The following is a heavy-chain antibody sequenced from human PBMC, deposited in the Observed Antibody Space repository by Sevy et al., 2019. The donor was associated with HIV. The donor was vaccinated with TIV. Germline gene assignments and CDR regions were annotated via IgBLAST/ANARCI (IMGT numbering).Heavy chain of an antibody. CDR1: GGTLNNYG. D-gene: IGHD2-21*02. Sequence: ASVKVSCKASGGTLNNYGMNWVRQAPGQGLDWMGGIIPSVGIASYAQKIQGRAAITADESTSTIYLEVGRLSSDDTAVYFCASVRPCGGDCYFFDTWGQGTLVTVSS. J-gene: IGHJ4*02. CDR3: ASVRPCGGDCYFFDT. CDR2: IIPSVGIA. V-gene: IGHV1-69*10.